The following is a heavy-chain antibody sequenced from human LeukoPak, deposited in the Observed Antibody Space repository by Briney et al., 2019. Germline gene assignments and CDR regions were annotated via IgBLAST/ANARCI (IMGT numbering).Heavy chain of an antibody. CDR2: INHSGST. J-gene: IGHJ4*02. CDR1: GGSFSGYY. CDR3: AKHYGRSDY. D-gene: IGHD4-17*01. Sequence: SETLSLTCAVYGGSFSGYYWSWIRQPPGKGLEWIGEINHSGSTNYNPSLKSRVTISVDTSKNQFSLKLSSVIAADTAVYYCAKHYGRSDYWGQGTLVTVSS. V-gene: IGHV4-34*01.